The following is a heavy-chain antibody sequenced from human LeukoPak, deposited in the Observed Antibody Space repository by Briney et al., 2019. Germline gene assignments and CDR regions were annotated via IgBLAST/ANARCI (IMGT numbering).Heavy chain of an antibody. V-gene: IGHV3-20*04. CDR1: GFTFDDYG. D-gene: IGHD6-6*01. CDR3: ARDEYSSFYAFDY. Sequence: GGSLRLSCAASGFTFDDYGMSWVRQAPGKGVEWVSGINWNGGSTVYADSVKGRFTISRDNAKNSLYLQINSLRAEDTALYYCARDEYSSFYAFDYWGQGTLVTVSS. J-gene: IGHJ4*02. CDR2: INWNGGST.